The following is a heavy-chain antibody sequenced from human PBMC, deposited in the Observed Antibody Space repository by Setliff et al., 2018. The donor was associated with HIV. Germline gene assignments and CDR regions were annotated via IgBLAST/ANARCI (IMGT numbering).Heavy chain of an antibody. D-gene: IGHD5-18*01. CDR3: ARSLREYSYGSPDY. CDR1: GYRFTGFA. Sequence: ASVKVSCKASGYRFTGFAIHWVRQAPGQRFEWMGWINAGTGNTKYSQKFQDRVTISRDIHANTAYMELSSLRSEDTAIYYCARSLREYSYGSPDYWGPGTLVTVAS. CDR2: INAGTGNT. V-gene: IGHV1-3*01. J-gene: IGHJ4*02.